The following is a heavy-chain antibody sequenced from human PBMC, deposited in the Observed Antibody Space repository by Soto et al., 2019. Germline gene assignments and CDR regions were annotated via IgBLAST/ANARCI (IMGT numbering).Heavy chain of an antibody. Sequence: VGSLRLSCAASGFTFSSYAMHWVRQAPGKGLEWVAVISYDGSNKYYADSVKGRFTISRDNSKNTLYLQMNSLRAEDTAVYYCAREFYYDSSGPMVYRGQGTLVTVSS. D-gene: IGHD3-22*01. J-gene: IGHJ4*02. CDR3: AREFYYDSSGPMVY. CDR1: GFTFSSYA. V-gene: IGHV3-30-3*01. CDR2: ISYDGSNK.